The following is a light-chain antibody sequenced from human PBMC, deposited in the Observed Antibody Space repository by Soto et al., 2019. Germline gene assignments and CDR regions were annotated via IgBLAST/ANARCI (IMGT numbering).Light chain of an antibody. Sequence: EIVFTHSPATLSFSPGESATLSCRASQSISTYLAWYQQKPGQAPRLLISDASKTAAGVPARFTGSGSGTDFTLTISSLQPEDFATYYCQQFNNYPITFGQGTRLEIK. V-gene: IGKV3-11*01. CDR1: QSISTY. J-gene: IGKJ5*01. CDR2: DAS. CDR3: QQFNNYPIT.